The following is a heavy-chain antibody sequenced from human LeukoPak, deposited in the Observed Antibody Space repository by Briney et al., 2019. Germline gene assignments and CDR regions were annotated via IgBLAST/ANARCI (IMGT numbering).Heavy chain of an antibody. CDR2: ISAYNGNT. CDR3: AREGYDFWSGSNYYMDA. J-gene: IGHJ6*03. CDR1: GYTFTSYG. D-gene: IGHD3-3*01. V-gene: IGHV1-18*01. Sequence: ASVKVSCKASGYTFTSYGISWVRQAPGQGLEWMGWISAYNGNTNYAQKLQGRVTMTTGTSRSTAYMELRSLRSDDTAVYYCAREGYDFWSGSNYYMDAWGKGTTVTVSS.